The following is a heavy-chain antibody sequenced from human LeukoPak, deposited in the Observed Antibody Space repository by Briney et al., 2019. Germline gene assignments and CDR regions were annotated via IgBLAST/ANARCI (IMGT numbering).Heavy chain of an antibody. Sequence: GGSLRLSCAASGFTFSSYAMSWVRQAPGKGLEWVSAISGSGGSTYYADSVKGRFTIPRDNSKNTLYLQMNSLRAEDTAVYYCATHRVAATGDHAFDIWGQGAMVTVSS. J-gene: IGHJ3*02. V-gene: IGHV3-23*01. CDR1: GFTFSSYA. D-gene: IGHD2-15*01. CDR3: ATHRVAATGDHAFDI. CDR2: ISGSGGST.